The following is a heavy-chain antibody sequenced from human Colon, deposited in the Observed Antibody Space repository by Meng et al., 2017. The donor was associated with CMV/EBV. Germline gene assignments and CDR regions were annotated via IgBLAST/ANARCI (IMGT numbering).Heavy chain of an antibody. CDR3: AKDVGANFFYGLDV. CDR2: ISSSGSTI. V-gene: IGHV3-48*03. J-gene: IGHJ6*02. CDR1: GFTFSSYE. Sequence: GESLKISCAASGFTFSSYEMNWVRQAPGKGLEWVSYISSSGSTIYYADSVKGRFTVSRDSAKTALYLQMNSLRAEDTALYYCAKDVGANFFYGLDVWGQGTTVTVSS. D-gene: IGHD1-26*01.